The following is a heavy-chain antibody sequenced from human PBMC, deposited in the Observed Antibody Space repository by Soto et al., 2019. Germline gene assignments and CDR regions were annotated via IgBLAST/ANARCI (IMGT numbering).Heavy chain of an antibody. CDR3: ARHREYGDYPNWFDP. CDR1: GFTFSSYS. Sequence: NPGGSLRLSCAASGFTFSSYSMNWVRQAPGKGLEWVSSISSSSSYIYYADSVKGRFTISRDNAKNSLYLQMNSLRAEDTAVYYCARHREYGDYPNWFDPWGQGTLVTVSS. J-gene: IGHJ5*02. V-gene: IGHV3-21*01. CDR2: ISSSSSYI. D-gene: IGHD4-17*01.